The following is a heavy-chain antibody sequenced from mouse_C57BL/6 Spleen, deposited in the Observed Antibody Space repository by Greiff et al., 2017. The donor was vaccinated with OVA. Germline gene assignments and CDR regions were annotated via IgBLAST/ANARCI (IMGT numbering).Heavy chain of an antibody. CDR1: GYTFTSYG. CDR2: IYPRSGNT. CDR3: ARVTTVQGDY. V-gene: IGHV1-81*01. J-gene: IGHJ2*01. D-gene: IGHD1-1*01. Sequence: VQGVESGAELARPGASVKLSCKASGYTFTSYGISWVKQRTGQGLEWIGEIYPRSGNTYYNEKFKGKATLTADKSSSTAYMELRSLTSEDSAVYFCARVTTVQGDYWGQGTTLTVSS.